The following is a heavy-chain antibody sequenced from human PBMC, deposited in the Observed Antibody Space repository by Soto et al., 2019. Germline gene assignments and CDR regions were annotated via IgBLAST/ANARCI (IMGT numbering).Heavy chain of an antibody. D-gene: IGHD3-16*02. CDR3: ARDSGSWYDYVWGSYRPEFKYCQH. J-gene: IGHJ1*01. V-gene: IGHV3-30-3*01. CDR2: ISYDGSNK. CDR1: GFTFSSYA. Sequence: QVQLVESGGGVVQPGRSLRLSCAASGFTFSSYAMHWVRQAPGKGLEWVAVISYDGSNKYYADSVKGRFTISRDNSKNTLYLQMNSLRAEDTAVYYCARDSGSWYDYVWGSYRPEFKYCQHWGQGTLVTVSS.